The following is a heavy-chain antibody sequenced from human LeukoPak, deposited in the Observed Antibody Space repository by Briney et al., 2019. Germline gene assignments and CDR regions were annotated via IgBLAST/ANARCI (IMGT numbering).Heavy chain of an antibody. CDR1: GDTFTSYY. CDR3: ARAYDQYFDY. V-gene: IGHV1-46*01. CDR2: INPSGDRK. J-gene: IGHJ4*02. Sequence: ASVKVSCKASGDTFTSYYMHWVRQAPGQGFEWMGIINPSGDRKDYAQKFQGGVTITRDTSTSAVYMEVSSLRSEDTAVYYCARAYDQYFDYWGQGTLVTVSS. D-gene: IGHD3-22*01.